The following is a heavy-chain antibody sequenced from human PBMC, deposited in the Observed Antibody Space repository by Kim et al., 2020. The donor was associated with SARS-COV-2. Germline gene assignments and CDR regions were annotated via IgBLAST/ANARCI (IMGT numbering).Heavy chain of an antibody. Sequence: GGSLRLSCAASGFTFSSYAMSWVRQAPGKGLEWVSVIYSGGSSTYYADSVKGRFTISRDNSKNTLYLQMNSLRAEDTAVYYCAKDFWSGYYIPPSYYYYGMDVWGQGTTVTVSS. CDR2: IYSGGSST. J-gene: IGHJ6*02. V-gene: IGHV3-23*03. CDR1: GFTFSSYA. D-gene: IGHD3-3*01. CDR3: AKDFWSGYYIPPSYYYYGMDV.